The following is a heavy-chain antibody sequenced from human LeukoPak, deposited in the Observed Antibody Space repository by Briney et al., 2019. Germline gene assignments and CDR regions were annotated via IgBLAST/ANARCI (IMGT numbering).Heavy chain of an antibody. CDR1: GFTFDDYG. CDR3: ARLLV. Sequence: GGSLRLSCAASGFTFDDYGMSWVRQAPGKGLEWVANIKYDGSEKYYVDSVKGRFTISRDNAKNSLYLQMNSLRDEDTAVYYCARLLVWGQGTLVTVSS. D-gene: IGHD2-8*02. V-gene: IGHV3-7*01. CDR2: IKYDGSEK. J-gene: IGHJ4*02.